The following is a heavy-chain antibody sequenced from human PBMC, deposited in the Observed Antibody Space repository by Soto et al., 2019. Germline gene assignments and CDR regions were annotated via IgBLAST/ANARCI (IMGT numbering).Heavy chain of an antibody. D-gene: IGHD3-10*01. CDR1: GGSIRSYY. Sequence: SETLSLTCTVSGGSIRSYYWSWIRQPPGKGLEWIGYIYYSGSTNYNPSLKSRVTISVDTSKNQFSLKLSSVTAADTAVYYCARLGSGSYYTAPYYMDVWGKGTTVT. J-gene: IGHJ6*03. CDR3: ARLGSGSYYTAPYYMDV. V-gene: IGHV4-59*08. CDR2: IYYSGST.